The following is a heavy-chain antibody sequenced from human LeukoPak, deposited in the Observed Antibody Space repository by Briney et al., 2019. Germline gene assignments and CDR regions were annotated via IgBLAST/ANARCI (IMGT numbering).Heavy chain of an antibody. Sequence: ASVKVSFKASGYTFSNSGFNWVRQAPGQGLEWMGWVSAFNGATKYAQRLQGRLTMTTDTSTSTAYMELRSLRSDDTAMYYCARGVPGDSYLDSWGQGTLVTVSS. V-gene: IGHV1-18*01. D-gene: IGHD3-16*01. CDR1: GYTFSNSG. J-gene: IGHJ4*02. CDR3: ARGVPGDSYLDS. CDR2: VSAFNGAT.